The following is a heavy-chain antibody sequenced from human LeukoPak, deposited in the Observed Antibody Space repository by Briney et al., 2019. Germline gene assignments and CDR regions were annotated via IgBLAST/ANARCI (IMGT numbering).Heavy chain of an antibody. J-gene: IGHJ6*03. D-gene: IGHD3-3*01. V-gene: IGHV3-21*01. CDR2: ISSSSSYI. CDR1: GFTFSSYS. CDR3: AREGSGYYLYYYYYYMDV. Sequence: PGGSLRLSCAASGFTFSSYSMNWVRQAPGKGLEWVSSISSSSSYIYYADSVKGRFTISRDNAKNSLYLQMNSLRAEDTAVYYCAREGSGYYLYYYYYYMDVWGKGTTVTVSS.